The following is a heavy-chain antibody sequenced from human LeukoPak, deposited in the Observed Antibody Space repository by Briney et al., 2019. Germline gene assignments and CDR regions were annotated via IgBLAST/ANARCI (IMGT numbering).Heavy chain of an antibody. J-gene: IGHJ4*02. CDR2: IFYSGST. V-gene: IGHV4-59*11. Sequence: ETVTLTCSVSGGSISSHYWRWIRQPPGKGLGWLGYIFYSGSTTYNPPVQGLGGVSVATSKNQFSLQLSSVTAADTAVYYCARVYNSSQWLTPGDYWGQGTMVGVSS. CDR3: ARVYNSSQWLTPGDY. CDR1: GGSISSHY. D-gene: IGHD6-19*01.